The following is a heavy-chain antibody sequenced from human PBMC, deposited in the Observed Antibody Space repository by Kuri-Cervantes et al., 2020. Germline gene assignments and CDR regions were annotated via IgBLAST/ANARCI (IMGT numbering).Heavy chain of an antibody. V-gene: IGHV3-48*02. CDR2: VSNSSSTI. CDR3: ARDGYYYDSSGHYYYYGMDV. J-gene: IGHJ6*02. Sequence: GGSLRLSCAASGFTFSSYSMNWVRQAPGKGLEWVSYVSNSSSTIYYAGSVKGRFTISRDNAKNSLYLQMNSLRDEDTAVYYCARDGYYYDSSGHYYYYGMDVWGQGTTVTVSS. CDR1: GFTFSSYS. D-gene: IGHD3-22*01.